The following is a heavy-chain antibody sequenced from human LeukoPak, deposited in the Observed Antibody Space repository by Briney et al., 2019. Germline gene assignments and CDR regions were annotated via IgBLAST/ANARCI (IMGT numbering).Heavy chain of an antibody. Sequence: ASVKVSCKASGYTFTGYYMHWVRQAPGQGLEWMGWVTPNSGGTNCAQRFQGRVTMTRDTSISTAYMELNRLRSDDTAVYYCAREAYGSGSFRTDYYYMDVWGKGTTVTISS. CDR2: VTPNSGGT. CDR3: AREAYGSGSFRTDYYYMDV. CDR1: GYTFTGYY. V-gene: IGHV1-2*02. J-gene: IGHJ6*03. D-gene: IGHD3-10*01.